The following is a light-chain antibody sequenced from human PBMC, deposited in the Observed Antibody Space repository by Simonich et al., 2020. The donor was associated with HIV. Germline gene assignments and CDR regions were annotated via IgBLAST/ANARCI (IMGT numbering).Light chain of an antibody. J-gene: IGKJ4*01. CDR3: QQYNNGPPAT. Sequence: EIVMTQSPVTLSVSPGERATLSCRASQSVNSNLAWYQQTPGQAPGLLIYGASTRATGIPARCSGRGSWTQFTLTISSMQSEVFAVYYCQQYNNGPPATFGGGTKVDIK. V-gene: IGKV3-15*01. CDR2: GAS. CDR1: QSVNSN.